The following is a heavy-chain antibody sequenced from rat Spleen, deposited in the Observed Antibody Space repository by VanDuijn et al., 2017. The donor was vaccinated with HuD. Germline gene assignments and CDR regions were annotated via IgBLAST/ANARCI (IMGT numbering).Heavy chain of an antibody. CDR1: GFSLTSNT. V-gene: IGHV2-1*01. CDR3: TRDFGDY. Sequence: QVQLKESGPGLVQPSQTLSLPCTVSGFSLTSNTIQWVRQPPGKGLEWMGGIWGDGRTDYNSALKSRLSISRDTSKSQVFLKMNSLQTDETAIYFCTRDFGDYWGQGVMVTVSS. D-gene: IGHD4-3*01. J-gene: IGHJ2*01. CDR2: IWGDGRT.